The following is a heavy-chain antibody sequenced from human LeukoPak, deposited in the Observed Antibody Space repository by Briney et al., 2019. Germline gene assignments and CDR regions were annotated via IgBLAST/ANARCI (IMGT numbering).Heavy chain of an antibody. D-gene: IGHD3-9*01. Sequence: GGSLRLSCAASGFTFSSYAMSWVRQAPGKGLEWVSGISGSGGSTNYADSVKGRFTISRDNSKNTLYLQMNSLRAEDTAVYYCEKFGYSDWLSHFDYWGQGTLVTVSS. J-gene: IGHJ4*02. CDR1: GFTFSSYA. CDR3: EKFGYSDWLSHFDY. V-gene: IGHV3-23*01. CDR2: ISGSGGST.